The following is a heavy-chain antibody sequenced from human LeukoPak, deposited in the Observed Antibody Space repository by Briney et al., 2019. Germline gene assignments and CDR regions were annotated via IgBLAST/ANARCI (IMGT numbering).Heavy chain of an antibody. V-gene: IGHV1-69*05. CDR2: IVPIFGTA. CDR3: TRCSSSSLDYFDY. D-gene: IGHD6-6*01. J-gene: IGHJ4*02. CDR1: GGTFSSYA. Sequence: SVKVSCKASGGTFSSYAISWVRQAPGQGLEWMGGIVPIFGTANYAQKFQGRVTITTDESTSTAYMELSSLRSEDTAVYYCTRCSSSSLDYFDYWGQGTLVTVSS.